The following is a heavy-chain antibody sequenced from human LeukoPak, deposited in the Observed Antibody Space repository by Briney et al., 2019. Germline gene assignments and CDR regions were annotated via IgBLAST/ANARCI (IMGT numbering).Heavy chain of an antibody. Sequence: GASVKVSCKASGGTFSSYAISWVRQAPGQGLEWMGGIIPIFGTANYAQKFQGRVTITTDESTSTAYMELSSLRSEDTAVYYRASFQYSGWGYYYYMDVWGKGTTVTVSS. CDR1: GGTFSSYA. D-gene: IGHD5-12*01. V-gene: IGHV1-69*05. J-gene: IGHJ6*03. CDR3: ASFQYSGWGYYYYMDV. CDR2: IIPIFGTA.